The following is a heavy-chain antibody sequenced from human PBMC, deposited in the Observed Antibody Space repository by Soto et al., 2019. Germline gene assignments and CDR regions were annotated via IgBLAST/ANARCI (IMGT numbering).Heavy chain of an antibody. CDR1: GVTFSGSA. CDR3: TRSRYYDILTGFDGMDV. J-gene: IGHJ6*02. CDR2: IRSKANSYAT. D-gene: IGHD3-9*01. Sequence: GGSLRLSCAASGVTFSGSAMHWVRQASGKGLEWVGRIRSKANSYATAYAASVKGRFTISRDDSKNTAYLQMNSLKTEDTAVYYCTRSRYYDILTGFDGMDVWGQGTTVTVSS. V-gene: IGHV3-73*01.